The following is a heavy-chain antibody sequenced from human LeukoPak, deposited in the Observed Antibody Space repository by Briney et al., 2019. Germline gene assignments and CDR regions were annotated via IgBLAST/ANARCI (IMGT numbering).Heavy chain of an antibody. D-gene: IGHD3-22*01. CDR2: MYYSGST. Sequence: PSETPSLTCTVSGGSISSGDYYWSWIRQPPGKGLEWIAYMYYSGSTYYNPSLKSRVTMSADTSKNQLSLKLSSVTAADTAVYCARPYYYDSRIDPWGQGILVTVSS. J-gene: IGHJ5*02. V-gene: IGHV4-30-4*01. CDR1: GGSISSGDYY. CDR3: ARPYYYDSRIDP.